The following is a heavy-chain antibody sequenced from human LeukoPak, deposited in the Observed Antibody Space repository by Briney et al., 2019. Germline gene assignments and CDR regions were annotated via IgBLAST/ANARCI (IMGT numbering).Heavy chain of an antibody. V-gene: IGHV4-4*02. J-gene: IGHJ6*03. Sequence: SGTLSLTCAVFGGSISSTNWWSWVRQPPGKGLEWIGEIYHSGSTNYNPSLKSRVTISVDKSKNQFSLKLSSVTAADTAVYYCARGGISIFGVVIYMDVWGKGTTVTVSS. CDR3: ARGGISIFGVVIYMDV. CDR1: GGSISSTNW. CDR2: IYHSGST. D-gene: IGHD3-3*01.